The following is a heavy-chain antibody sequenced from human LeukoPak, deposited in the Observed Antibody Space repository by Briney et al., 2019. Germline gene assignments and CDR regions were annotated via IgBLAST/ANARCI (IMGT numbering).Heavy chain of an antibody. V-gene: IGHV1-46*01. Sequence: ASVKVSCKASGYAFTSYHIHWMRQATGQGLGWMGIIIPSSGSTTYAQKFQGRVTMTRDTSTSTVYTELSSLTSDDTAVYFCARSDYNDYRGLGFWGQGTLVTVSS. CDR1: GYAFTSYH. CDR2: IIPSSGST. J-gene: IGHJ4*02. D-gene: IGHD4-11*01. CDR3: ARSDYNDYRGLGF.